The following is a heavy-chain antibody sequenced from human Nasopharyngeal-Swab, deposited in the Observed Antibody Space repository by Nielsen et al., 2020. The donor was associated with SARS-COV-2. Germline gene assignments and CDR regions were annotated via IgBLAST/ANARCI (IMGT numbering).Heavy chain of an antibody. Sequence: VRQMPGKGLEWVAVISYDGSNKYYADSVKGRFTISRDNSKNTLYLQMNSLRAEDTAAYYCAKDHSGYEDYWGQGTLVTVSS. D-gene: IGHD5-12*01. CDR2: ISYDGSNK. CDR3: AKDHSGYEDY. J-gene: IGHJ4*02. V-gene: IGHV3-30*18.